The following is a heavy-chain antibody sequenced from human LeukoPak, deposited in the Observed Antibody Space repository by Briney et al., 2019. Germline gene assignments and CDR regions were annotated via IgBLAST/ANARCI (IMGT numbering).Heavy chain of an antibody. D-gene: IGHD3-10*01. J-gene: IGHJ5*02. V-gene: IGHV4-34*01. CDR1: GGSFSGYY. CDR3: ARGPVWGSGSYYRRGSWFDP. Sequence: PSETLSLTCAVYGGSFSGYYWSWIRQPPGKGLEWIGEINHSGSTNYNPSLKSRVTISVDTSKNQFSLKLSSVTAADTAVYYCARGPVWGSGSYYRRGSWFDPWGQGTLVTVSS. CDR2: INHSGST.